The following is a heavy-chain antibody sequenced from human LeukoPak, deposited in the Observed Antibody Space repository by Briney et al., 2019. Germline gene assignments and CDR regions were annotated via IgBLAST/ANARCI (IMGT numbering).Heavy chain of an antibody. CDR1: GGSISSYY. Sequence: PSETLSLTCTVSGGSISSYYWSWIRQPPGKGLEWIGYIYYSGSTNYNPSLKSRVTISVDTSKNQFSLKLSSVTAADTAVYYCARYPGLELLDYWGQGTLVTVSS. V-gene: IGHV4-59*01. CDR2: IYYSGST. D-gene: IGHD1-7*01. J-gene: IGHJ4*02. CDR3: ARYPGLELLDY.